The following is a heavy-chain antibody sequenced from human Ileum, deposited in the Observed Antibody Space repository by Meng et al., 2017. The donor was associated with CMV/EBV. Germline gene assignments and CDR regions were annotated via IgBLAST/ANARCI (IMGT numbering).Heavy chain of an antibody. CDR3: ARDHKSGITLDV. CDR2: IYYSGST. V-gene: IGHV4-31*03. CDR1: GGSISSGGYY. D-gene: IGHD3-10*01. Sequence: LRLSCTVSGGSISSGGYYWSWIRQHPGKGLEWIGYIYYSGSTYYNPSLKSRVTISVDTSKNQFFLKLSSVTAADTAVYYCARDHKSGITLDVWGQGTTVTVSS. J-gene: IGHJ6*02.